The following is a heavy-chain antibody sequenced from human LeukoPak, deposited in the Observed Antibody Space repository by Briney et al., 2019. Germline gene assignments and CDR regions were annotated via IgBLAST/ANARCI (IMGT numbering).Heavy chain of an antibody. CDR3: ARVLRFLEWSPPMDV. Sequence: SETLSLTCTVSGGSINSGSYYWSWIRQPAGKGLEWIGRIHSSGTTNYKSSLKSRVTILVDTPRNQFSLKLTSVTAADTAVYYCARVLRFLEWSPPMDVWGKGTTVTVSS. V-gene: IGHV4-61*02. D-gene: IGHD3-3*01. CDR1: GGSINSGSYY. CDR2: IHSSGTT. J-gene: IGHJ6*03.